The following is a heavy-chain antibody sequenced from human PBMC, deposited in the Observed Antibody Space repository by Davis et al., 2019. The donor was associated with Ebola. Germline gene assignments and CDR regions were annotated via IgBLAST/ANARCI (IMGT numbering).Heavy chain of an antibody. J-gene: IGHJ3*02. V-gene: IGHV1-46*01. CDR2: INPNDGRT. D-gene: IGHD6-19*01. CDR3: VRVSRNIATGWYRFDAFDI. Sequence: ASSVTVSCKASGYTFTNYYMHWVRQAPGQGLEWMGMINPNDGRTIYAQKFQGRVTMTRDTSTSTVYMELSSLRAEDTAIYYCVRVSRNIATGWYRFDAFDIWGQGTLVTVSS. CDR1: GYTFTNYY.